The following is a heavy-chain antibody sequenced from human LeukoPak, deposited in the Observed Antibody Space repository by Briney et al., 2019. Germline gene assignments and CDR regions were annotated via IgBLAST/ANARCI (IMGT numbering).Heavy chain of an antibody. CDR2: ISYDGGNK. V-gene: IGHV3-30*04. CDR1: GFTFSSYA. CDR3: ARDQLAYSGYDTLFAY. J-gene: IGHJ4*02. Sequence: GGSLRLSCEASGFTFSSYAVHWVRQAPGKGLEWVAVISYDGGNKFYADSVKGRFTISRDNSKNTLDLQMSSLRAEDTAIYYCARDQLAYSGYDTLFAYWGQGTLVTVPS. D-gene: IGHD5-12*01.